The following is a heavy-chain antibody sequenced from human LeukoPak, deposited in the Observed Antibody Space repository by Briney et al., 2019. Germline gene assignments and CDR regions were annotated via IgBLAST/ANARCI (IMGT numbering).Heavy chain of an antibody. V-gene: IGHV4-59*02. CDR2: IYYSGTT. J-gene: IGHJ4*02. CDR3: ATGGERSRIIRY. Sequence: SETLSLTCTVPGGSVSSYYWTWIRQPPGKGLEWIGYIYYSGTTNYNPSLKSRVTISVDTSKNQFSLKLSSVTAADTAVYYCATGGERSRIIRYWGQGTRVTVSS. D-gene: IGHD3-16*01. CDR1: GGSVSSYY.